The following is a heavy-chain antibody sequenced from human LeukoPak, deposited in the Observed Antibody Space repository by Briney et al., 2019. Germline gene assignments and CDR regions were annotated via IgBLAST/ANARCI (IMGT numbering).Heavy chain of an antibody. CDR3: AKPRTAAGRNCDY. CDR1: GFTFRSSP. Sequence: VGALRHSCVASGFTFRSSPISSVRQAPEKGLEWVSLISGSAGSTNYADSVKGRFTFSREKSKTPLYLQMNSLTAEDTACYYFAKPRTAAGRNCDYWRQGTLVTVPS. J-gene: IGHJ4*02. D-gene: IGHD2-21*02. V-gene: IGHV3-23*01. CDR2: ISGSAGST.